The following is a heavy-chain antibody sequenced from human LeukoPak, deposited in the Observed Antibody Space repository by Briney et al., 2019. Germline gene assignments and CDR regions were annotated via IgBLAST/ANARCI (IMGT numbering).Heavy chain of an antibody. CDR1: GFTISGYW. CDR3: ARLTSGVTTFVY. J-gene: IGHJ4*02. CDR2: IKQDESEK. Sequence: HGGSLRLSCVASGFTISGYWMSWVRQAPGKGLEWVASIKQDESEKHYVDSVKGRFTVSRDNAENSLYLQMNSLRAEDTAVYYCARLTSGVTTFVYWGQGTLVTVSS. D-gene: IGHD1-1*01. V-gene: IGHV3-7*01.